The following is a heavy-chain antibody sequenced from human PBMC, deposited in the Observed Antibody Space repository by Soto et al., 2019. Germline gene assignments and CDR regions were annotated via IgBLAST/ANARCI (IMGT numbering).Heavy chain of an antibody. V-gene: IGHV3-21*01. Sequence: GGSLRLSCAASGFTFSTYSMNWVRQAPGKGLEWVSSISSSGYKHYADSVKGRFTISRDNAKNSLYLQMNSLRAEDTAVYYCARAASDLWKANQYFQHWRQDTLVAASS. CDR1: GFTFSTYS. CDR2: ISSSGYK. D-gene: IGHD3-10*01. J-gene: IGHJ1*01. CDR3: ARAASDLWKANQYFQH.